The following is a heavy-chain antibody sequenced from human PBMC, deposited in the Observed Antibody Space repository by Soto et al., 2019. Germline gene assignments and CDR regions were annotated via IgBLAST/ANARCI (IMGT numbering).Heavy chain of an antibody. CDR3: ARHPMVRDFDWLLYYDS. D-gene: IGHD3-9*01. V-gene: IGHV4-59*01. CDR1: GGSISYYY. CDR2: IYYSGST. J-gene: IGHJ4*02. Sequence: SETLSLTCTVSGGSISYYYWSWIRQPPGKGLEWIGYIYYSGSTNYNPSLKSRVTISVDTSKNQFSLKLSSVTAADTAVYFCARHPMVRDFDWLLYYDSWGQGALVTVSS.